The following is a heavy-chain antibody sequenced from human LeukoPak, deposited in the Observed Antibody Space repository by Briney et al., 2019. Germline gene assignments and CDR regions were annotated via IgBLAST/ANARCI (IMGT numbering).Heavy chain of an antibody. CDR1: GGSISSGGYY. J-gene: IGHJ4*02. D-gene: IGHD6-13*01. V-gene: IGHV4-30-2*01. CDR2: IYHSGST. Sequence: PSQTLSLTCTVSGGSISSGGYYWSWIRQPPGKGLEWIGYIYHSGSTYYNPSLKSRVTISVDRSKNQFSLKLSSVTAADTAVYYCAREIGSSWDFDYWGQGTLVTVSS. CDR3: AREIGSSWDFDY.